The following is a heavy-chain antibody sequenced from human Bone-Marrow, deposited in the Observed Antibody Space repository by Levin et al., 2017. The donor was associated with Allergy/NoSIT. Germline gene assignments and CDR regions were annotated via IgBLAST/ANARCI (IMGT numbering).Heavy chain of an antibody. CDR1: GFRFGDHA. CDR2: ISASGLST. Sequence: PAASVKVSCAASGFRFGDHAMSWVRQAPGKGLEWVSGISASGLSTYYADSVKGRRFTISRDNSNNTLDLLLNSLRAEDTAVYYCARFLSGSYYYGMDVWGQGTAVTVSS. V-gene: IGHV3-23*01. CDR3: ARFLSGSYYYGMDV. J-gene: IGHJ6*02. D-gene: IGHD1-26*01.